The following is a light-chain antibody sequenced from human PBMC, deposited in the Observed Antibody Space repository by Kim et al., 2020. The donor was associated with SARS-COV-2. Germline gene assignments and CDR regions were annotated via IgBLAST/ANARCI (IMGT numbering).Light chain of an antibody. CDR2: QDS. V-gene: IGLV3-1*01. CDR3: QAWDSSVV. J-gene: IGLJ2*01. Sequence: SYELTQPPSVSVSPGQTASITCSGDKLGDKYACWYQQKPGQSPVLVIYQDSKRPSGIPERFSGSNSGNTATLTISGTQAMGEADYYCQAWDSSVVFGGGT. CDR1: KLGDKY.